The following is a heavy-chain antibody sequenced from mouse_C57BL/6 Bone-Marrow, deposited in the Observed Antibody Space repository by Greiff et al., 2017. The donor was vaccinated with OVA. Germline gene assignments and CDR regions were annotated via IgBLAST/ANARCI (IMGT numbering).Heavy chain of an antibody. Sequence: QVHVKQPGAELVKPGASVKLSCKASGYTFTSYWMHWVKQRPGQGLEWIGMIHPNSGSTNYNEKFKSKATLTVDKSSSTAYMQLSSLTSEGWAVDDCARLYYGSGGFAYWGQGTLVTVSA. D-gene: IGHD1-1*01. V-gene: IGHV1-64*01. CDR3: ARLYYGSGGFAY. CDR2: IHPNSGST. J-gene: IGHJ3*01. CDR1: GYTFTSYW.